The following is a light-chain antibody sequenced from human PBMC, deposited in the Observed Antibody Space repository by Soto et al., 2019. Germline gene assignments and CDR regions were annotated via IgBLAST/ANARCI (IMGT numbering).Light chain of an antibody. V-gene: IGLV2-11*01. J-gene: IGLJ3*02. Sequence: QSALTQPRSVSGSPGQSVIISCTGTNSDVGAYDYVSWYQQHPGKAPKLIIYDVTKRPSGVPDRFSASKSGNTASLTISGLQAEDEADYYCCSYAGSNTWLFGGGTKVTVL. CDR3: CSYAGSNTWL. CDR2: DVT. CDR1: NSDVGAYDY.